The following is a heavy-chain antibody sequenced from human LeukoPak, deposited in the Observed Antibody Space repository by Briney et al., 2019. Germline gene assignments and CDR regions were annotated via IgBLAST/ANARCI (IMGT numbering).Heavy chain of an antibody. CDR2: IIPIFGTA. Sequence: ASVKVSCKASGYTFTSYGISWVRQAPGQGLEWMGRIIPIFGTANYAQKFQGRVTITTDESTSTAYVELSSLRSEDTAVYYCASSLRGYNYFDYWGQGTLVTVSS. D-gene: IGHD5-24*01. CDR3: ASSLRGYNYFDY. V-gene: IGHV1-69*05. J-gene: IGHJ4*02. CDR1: GYTFTSYG.